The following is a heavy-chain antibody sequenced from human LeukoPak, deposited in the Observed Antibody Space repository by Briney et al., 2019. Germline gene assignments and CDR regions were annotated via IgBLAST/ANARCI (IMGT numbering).Heavy chain of an antibody. CDR3: ARVSHYYYYYMDV. CDR1: GYTFTSYG. V-gene: IGHV1-18*01. CDR2: ISAYNGNT. D-gene: IGHD2/OR15-2a*01. J-gene: IGHJ6*03. Sequence: GASVKVSCEASGYTFTSYGISWVRQAPGQGLEWMGWISAYNGNTNYAQKLQARVTMTTDTSTSTAYMELRSLRSDDTAVYYCARVSHYYYYYMDVWGKGTTVTVSS.